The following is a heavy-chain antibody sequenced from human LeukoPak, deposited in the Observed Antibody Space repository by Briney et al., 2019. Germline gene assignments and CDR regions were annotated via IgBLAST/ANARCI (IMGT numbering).Heavy chain of an antibody. CDR3: AGLGGHDYIWGSYRYCFDY. V-gene: IGHV4-39*01. CDR2: IYFSGST. J-gene: IGHJ4*02. Sequence: PETLSLTCTVSGGSISSSSYYCGWIRQPPGKGLEWTGSIYFSGSTYYNPSLKSRFTISVDTSKNQFSLKLSSVTAADTAVYYCAGLGGHDYIWGSYRYCFDYWGQGTLVTVSS. CDR1: GGSISSSSYY. D-gene: IGHD3-16*02.